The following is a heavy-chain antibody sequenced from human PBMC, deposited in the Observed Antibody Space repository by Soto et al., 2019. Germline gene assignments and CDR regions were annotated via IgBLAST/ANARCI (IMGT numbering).Heavy chain of an antibody. J-gene: IGHJ4*02. D-gene: IGHD3-22*01. Sequence: PGGSLRLSCAASGFTFSSYSMDWVRQAPGKGLEWVSYIGPFGRTIYYADSVKGRFTISRDNAKNSLYLQMNSLRAEDTAVYYCARTGIYDSSGYYYYDDWGQGTLVTVSS. CDR2: IGPFGRTI. CDR3: ARTGIYDSSGYYYYDD. CDR1: GFTFSSYS. V-gene: IGHV3-48*01.